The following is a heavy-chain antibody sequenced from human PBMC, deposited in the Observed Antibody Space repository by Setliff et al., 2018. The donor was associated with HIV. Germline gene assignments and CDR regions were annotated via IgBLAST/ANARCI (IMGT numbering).Heavy chain of an antibody. J-gene: IGHJ4*02. CDR2: INPSGGST. CDR3: ARAACSGGSCYGSDD. V-gene: IGHV1-46*01. CDR1: GYTFTSYY. D-gene: IGHD2-15*01. Sequence: ASVKVSCKASGYTFTSYYMHWVRQAPGQGLEWMGIINPSGGSTSYAQKFQGRVTMTRDTSTSTVYMELSSLRSEDTAVYYCARAACSGGSCYGSDDWGQGTLVTVSS.